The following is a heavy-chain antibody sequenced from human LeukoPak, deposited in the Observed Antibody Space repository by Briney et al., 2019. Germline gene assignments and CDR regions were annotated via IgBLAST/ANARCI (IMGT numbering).Heavy chain of an antibody. V-gene: IGHV3-23*01. CDR2: ISASGGNT. CDR3: ARPGSLASIDISSYFDP. J-gene: IGHJ5*02. Sequence: GGTLRLSCAASGFTFSRYAMTWVRQAPGKGLEWFSSISASGGNTYYADSVKGRFTISRDNPKNALYLQMNSLRAEDTAVYYCARPGSLASIDISSYFDPWGQGTLVTVSS. CDR1: GFTFSRYA. D-gene: IGHD3-22*01.